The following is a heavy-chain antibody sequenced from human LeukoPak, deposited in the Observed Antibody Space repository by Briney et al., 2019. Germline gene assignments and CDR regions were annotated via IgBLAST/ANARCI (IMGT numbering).Heavy chain of an antibody. CDR3: ARVLTWNDVSVDAFDI. Sequence: GGSLRLSCAASGFTFSSYWMSSVRQAPGKGLEWVANIKQDGSEKYYVDSVKCRFTISRDNAKNSLYLQMNSLRAEDTAVYYCARVLTWNDVSVDAFDIWGQGTMVTVSS. CDR2: IKQDGSEK. J-gene: IGHJ3*02. CDR1: GFTFSSYW. V-gene: IGHV3-7*01. D-gene: IGHD1-1*01.